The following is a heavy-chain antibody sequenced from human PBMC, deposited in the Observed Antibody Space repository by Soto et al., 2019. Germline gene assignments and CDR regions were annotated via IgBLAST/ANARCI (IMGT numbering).Heavy chain of an antibody. Sequence: QVQLVQSGAEVKKPGASVKVSCKASGYTFTSYGISWVRQAPGQGLEWMGWISAYNGNTNYAQKLQGRGPMTNDPSTRQAYKELRSLGFDDTAVYLCSGDAPFFELLTGYYPDYWGQGTLVTVSS. D-gene: IGHD3-9*01. CDR1: GYTFTSYG. CDR3: SGDAPFFELLTGYYPDY. CDR2: ISAYNGNT. V-gene: IGHV1-18*01. J-gene: IGHJ4*02.